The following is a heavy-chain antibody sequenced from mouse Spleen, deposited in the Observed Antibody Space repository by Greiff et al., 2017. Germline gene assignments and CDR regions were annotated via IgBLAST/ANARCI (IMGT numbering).Heavy chain of an antibody. CDR2: INPSTGGT. CDR1: GYSFTGYY. Sequence: EVQLQQSGPELVKPGASVKISCKASGYSFTGYYMNWVKQSPEKSLEWIGEINPSTGGTTYNQKFKAKATLTVDKSSSTAYMQLKSLTSEDSAVYYCARYYYGECFDYWGQGTTLTVSS. J-gene: IGHJ2*01. V-gene: IGHV1-42*01. D-gene: IGHD1-1*01. CDR3: ARYYYGECFDY.